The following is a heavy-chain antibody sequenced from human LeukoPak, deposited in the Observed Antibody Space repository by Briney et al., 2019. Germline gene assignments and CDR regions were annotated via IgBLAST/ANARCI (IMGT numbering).Heavy chain of an antibody. CDR1: GFTFSGYG. CDR3: ARGGSYYDFWSGYCNY. CDR2: ISSSSSYI. V-gene: IGHV3-21*01. J-gene: IGHJ4*02. Sequence: GGSLRLSCAASGFTFSGYGMHWVRQAPGKGLEWVSSISSSSSYIYYADSVKGRFTISRDNAKNSLYLQMNSLRAEDTAVYYCARGGSYYDFWSGYCNYWGQGTLVTVSS. D-gene: IGHD3-3*01.